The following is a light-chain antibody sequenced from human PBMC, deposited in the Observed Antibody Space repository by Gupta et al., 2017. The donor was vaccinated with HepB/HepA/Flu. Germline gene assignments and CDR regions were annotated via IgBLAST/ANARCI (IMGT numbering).Light chain of an antibody. CDR3: QQDYSNFS. CDR1: PNLSNY. J-gene: IGKJ3*01. Sequence: IQMTQSPSSLSASVGDSVTSTCRGGPNLSNYLSWYQQRPGKAPKLLIYAATNFQIGVSSTFHGTASVKGFTLTISKRQTDNLENFKVQQDYSNFSFGDGTKVDVK. V-gene: IGKV1-39*01. CDR2: AAT.